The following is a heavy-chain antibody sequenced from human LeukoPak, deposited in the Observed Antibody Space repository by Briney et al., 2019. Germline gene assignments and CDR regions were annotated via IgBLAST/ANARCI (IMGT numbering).Heavy chain of an antibody. Sequence: SETLSLTCTVSGGSISSYYWSWIRQPPGKGLEWLGYIYYSGSTNYNPSLKSRVTISVDTSKNQFSLKLSSVTAADTAVYYCARHMNYYDSSGYSSGWFDPWGQGTLVTVSS. CDR2: IYYSGST. D-gene: IGHD3-22*01. V-gene: IGHV4-59*08. CDR1: GGSISSYY. J-gene: IGHJ5*02. CDR3: ARHMNYYDSSGYSSGWFDP.